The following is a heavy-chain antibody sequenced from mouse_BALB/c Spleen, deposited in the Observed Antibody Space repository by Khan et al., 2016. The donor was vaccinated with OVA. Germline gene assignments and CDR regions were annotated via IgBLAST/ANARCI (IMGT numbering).Heavy chain of an antibody. CDR3: ARDPPYYSMDY. Sequence: QVQLKESGPGLVAPSQSLSITCTVSGFSLTDYAVSWIRQPPGKGLEWLGVIWVSGSKYYNSVLKPRLSISKDNSKSQVFLKKNSLQTDDTAMYFCARDPPYYSMDYWGQGTSVTVSS. J-gene: IGHJ4*01. V-gene: IGHV2-6-5*01. CDR1: GFSLTDYA. CDR2: IWVSGSK.